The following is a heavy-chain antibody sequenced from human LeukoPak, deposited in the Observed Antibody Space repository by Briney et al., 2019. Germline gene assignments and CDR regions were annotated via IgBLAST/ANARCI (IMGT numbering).Heavy chain of an antibody. Sequence: GGSLRLSCAASGFTFSSYAMSWVRQAPGKGLEWVSAISGSGGSTHYADSVKGRFTISRDNSKNTLYLQMNSLRAGDTAVYYCAKSGAYGGSDPFDYWGQGTLVTVSS. CDR3: AKSGAYGGSDPFDY. D-gene: IGHD2-21*01. CDR1: GFTFSSYA. J-gene: IGHJ4*02. V-gene: IGHV3-23*01. CDR2: ISGSGGST.